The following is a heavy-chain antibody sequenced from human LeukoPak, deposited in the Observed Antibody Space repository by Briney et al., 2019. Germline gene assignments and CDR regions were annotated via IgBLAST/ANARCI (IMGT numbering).Heavy chain of an antibody. CDR1: GFTFSSYA. Sequence: PGGSLRLSCAAPGFTFSSYAMSWVRQAPGKGLEWVSAISGSGGSTYYADSVKGRFTISRDNSKNTLYLQMNSLRAEDTAVYYCTSSSSGGIYYYYYYMDVWGKGTTVTVSS. D-gene: IGHD6-6*01. J-gene: IGHJ6*03. V-gene: IGHV3-23*01. CDR2: ISGSGGST. CDR3: TSSSSGGIYYYYYYMDV.